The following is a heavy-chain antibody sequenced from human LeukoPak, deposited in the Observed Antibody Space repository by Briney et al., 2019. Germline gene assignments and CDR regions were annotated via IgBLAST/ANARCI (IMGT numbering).Heavy chain of an antibody. CDR3: AKDGAAMVIQGSFDY. J-gene: IGHJ4*02. D-gene: IGHD5-18*01. CDR2: ISGSGGST. V-gene: IGHV3-23*01. Sequence: GGSLRLSCAASGFTFSSYAMSWVRQAPGKGLEWVSAISGSGGSTYYADSVKGRFTISRDNSKNTLYLQMNSLRAEDTAVYYCAKDGAAMVIQGSFDYWGQGTLVTVFS. CDR1: GFTFSSYA.